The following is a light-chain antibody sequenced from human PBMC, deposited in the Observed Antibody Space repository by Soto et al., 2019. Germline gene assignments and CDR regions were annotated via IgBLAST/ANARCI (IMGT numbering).Light chain of an antibody. CDR2: SYN. CDR3: AAWDDILNGVL. CDR1: SSNIGSNT. J-gene: IGLJ2*01. V-gene: IGLV1-44*01. Sequence: QSVLTQPPSASGTPGQRVIISCSGSSSNIGSNTVNWYQQIPGTAPKLLIYSYNQRPSGVPDRFSGSKSDTSAPLAISGLQSEDEAEYYCAAWDDILNGVLFGGGTKVTVL.